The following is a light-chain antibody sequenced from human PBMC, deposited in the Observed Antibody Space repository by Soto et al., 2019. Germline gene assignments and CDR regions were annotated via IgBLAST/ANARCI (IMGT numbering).Light chain of an antibody. Sequence: QSVLTQPPSVSGSPGQSVTISCTGTGSYVGHYIRVSWYQQPPGTAPKLIIYEVTTRPSGVLGRFSGFKFGNTASLTISGLQAEDEAAYYCSSYATSNTWVFGGGTKSPS. CDR1: GSYVGHYIR. CDR2: EVT. J-gene: IGLJ3*02. V-gene: IGLV2-18*02. CDR3: SSYATSNTWV.